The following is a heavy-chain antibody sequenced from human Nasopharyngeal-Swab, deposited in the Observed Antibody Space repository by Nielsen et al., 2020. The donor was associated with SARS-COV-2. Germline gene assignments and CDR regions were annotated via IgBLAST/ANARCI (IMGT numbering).Heavy chain of an antibody. V-gene: IGHV4-39*01. CDR3: ATLSSSWYEYYFDY. CDR1: GGSISSSTYY. Sequence: SETLSLPCPVSGGSISSSTYYWAWIRQPPGKGLEWIGSIYYGGSTYYNPSLKSRVTISVDTSKNQFSLKLSSVTAADTAVYYCATLSSSWYEYYFDYWGQGTLVTVSS. J-gene: IGHJ4*02. CDR2: IYYGGST. D-gene: IGHD6-13*01.